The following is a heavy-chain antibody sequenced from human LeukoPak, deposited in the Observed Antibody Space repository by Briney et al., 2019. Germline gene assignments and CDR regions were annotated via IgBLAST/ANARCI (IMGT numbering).Heavy chain of an antibody. CDR2: ISYDGSNK. Sequence: GGSLRLSCAASGFTFSSYGMHWVRQAPGKGLEWVAVISYDGSNKYYADSVKGRFTISRDNSKNTLYLQMNSLRAEDTAVYYCAKGGGSHYDFWSGGFDYWGQGTLVTVSS. CDR1: GFTFSSYG. CDR3: AKGGGSHYDFWSGGFDY. J-gene: IGHJ4*02. V-gene: IGHV3-30*18. D-gene: IGHD3-3*01.